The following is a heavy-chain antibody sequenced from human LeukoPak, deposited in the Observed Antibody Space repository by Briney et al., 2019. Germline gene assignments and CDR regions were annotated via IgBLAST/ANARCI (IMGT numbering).Heavy chain of an antibody. J-gene: IGHJ4*02. Sequence: PGGSLRLSCAASGFTFSDYWMHWVRQAPGKGLVWVSRISSDGSRVTYADSVKGRFTISRDNAKNTLYLQMNSLRAEDTAVYYCARDLATRQRTGLYDSWGQGALVTVSS. CDR3: ARDLATRQRTGLYDS. D-gene: IGHD3-16*02. V-gene: IGHV3-74*01. CDR1: GFTFSDYW. CDR2: ISSDGSRV.